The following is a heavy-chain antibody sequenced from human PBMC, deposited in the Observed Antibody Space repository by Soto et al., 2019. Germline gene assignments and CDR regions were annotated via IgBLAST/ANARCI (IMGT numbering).Heavy chain of an antibody. J-gene: IGHJ4*02. D-gene: IGHD6-6*01. Sequence: QITLKESGPTLVKPTQTLTLTCTFSGFSLSTSGVDVGWIRQPPGKALEWLALIYWDDDKRYSPSLKNRLAITKVTSKNQVVLTLTHMDPLDTATYYCAHRRPYSNSPEYFFAYWGQGTLVTVSS. CDR1: GFSLSTSGVD. V-gene: IGHV2-5*02. CDR2: IYWDDDK. CDR3: AHRRPYSNSPEYFFAY.